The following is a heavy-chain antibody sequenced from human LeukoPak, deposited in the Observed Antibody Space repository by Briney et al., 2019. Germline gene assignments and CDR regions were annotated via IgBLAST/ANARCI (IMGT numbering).Heavy chain of an antibody. CDR2: MNPNSGNT. D-gene: IGHD3-3*01. V-gene: IGHV1-8*01. J-gene: IGHJ4*02. CDR1: GYTFTSYD. Sequence: ASVKVSCKASGYTFTSYDINWVRQATGQGLEWMGWMNPNSGNTGYAQKFQGRVTMTRNTSISTAYMELGSLRSEDTAVYYCARGLRRSLGVVINWGQGTLVTVSS. CDR3: ARGLRRSLGVVIN.